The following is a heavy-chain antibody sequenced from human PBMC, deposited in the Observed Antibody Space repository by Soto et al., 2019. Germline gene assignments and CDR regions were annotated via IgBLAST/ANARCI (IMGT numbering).Heavy chain of an antibody. CDR2: ISHSGSPK. V-gene: IGHV3-48*02. Sequence: GGSLRLCCAACGVTFSSYTMNLVRRAPGKGLEWISYISHSGSPKYYADSVKGRFTISRDNAKNSLYLQMNSLRDEGTAVYYCARVQYSMDVWGQGTTVTVSS. CDR3: ARVQYSMDV. CDR1: GVTFSSYT. J-gene: IGHJ6*02. D-gene: IGHD1-1*01.